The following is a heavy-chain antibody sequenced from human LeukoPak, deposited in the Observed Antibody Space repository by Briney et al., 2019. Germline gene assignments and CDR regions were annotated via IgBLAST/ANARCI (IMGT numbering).Heavy chain of an antibody. CDR1: GGSISSGGYS. CDR2: IYHSGST. Sequence: PSQTLSLTCAVSGGSISSGGYSWSWIRQPPGKGLEWIGYIYHSGSTYYNPSLKSRVTISLDTSKKQFSLKLSSVTAADTAVYYCGRAPGWLYFDYWGQGILVSVSS. D-gene: IGHD6-19*01. V-gene: IGHV4-30-2*01. J-gene: IGHJ4*02. CDR3: GRAPGWLYFDY.